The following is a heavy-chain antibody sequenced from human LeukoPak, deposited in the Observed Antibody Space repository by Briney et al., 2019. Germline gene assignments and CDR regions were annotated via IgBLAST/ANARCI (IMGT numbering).Heavy chain of an antibody. J-gene: IGHJ4*02. CDR3: AGGPQYSGSYGD. CDR2: IKPDGSEK. CDR1: GFTFSSHH. Sequence: GGSLRLSCVASGFTFSSHHMNWVRQTPGKGLESVATIKPDGSEKYYVDSVKGRFTISRDNAKSSLYLQMNSLRADDTGLYFCAGGPQYSGSYGDWGQGTLVTVSS. V-gene: IGHV3-7*01. D-gene: IGHD1-26*01.